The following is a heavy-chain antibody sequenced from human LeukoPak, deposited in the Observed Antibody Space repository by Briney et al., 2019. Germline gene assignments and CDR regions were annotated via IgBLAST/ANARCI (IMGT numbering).Heavy chain of an antibody. CDR2: IIPILGIA. D-gene: IGHD1-26*01. Sequence: GSSVKVSCKACGGTFSSYAISWVRQAPGQGLEWMGRIIPILGIANYAQKFQGRVTITADKSTSTVYMELSSLRSEDTAVYYCARIGRPTSGMDVWGQGTTVTVSS. J-gene: IGHJ6*02. CDR3: ARIGRPTSGMDV. V-gene: IGHV1-69*04. CDR1: GGTFSSYA.